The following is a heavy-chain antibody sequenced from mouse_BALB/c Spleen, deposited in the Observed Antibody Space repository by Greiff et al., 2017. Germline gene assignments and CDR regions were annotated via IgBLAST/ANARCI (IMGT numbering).Heavy chain of an antibody. CDR1: GYSFTGYY. CDR2: INPSNGAT. CDR3: ESGYNPNKAMDY. Sequence: EVQRVESGPELVKPGASVTISCKASGYSFTGYYMHWVKQSHVKSLEWIGRINPSNGATSYNQNFKDKASLTVDKSSSTAYMELHSLTSEDSAVYDGESGYNPNKAMDYGGQGTSVTVSA. D-gene: IGHD2-2*01. V-gene: IGHV1-31*01. J-gene: IGHJ4*01.